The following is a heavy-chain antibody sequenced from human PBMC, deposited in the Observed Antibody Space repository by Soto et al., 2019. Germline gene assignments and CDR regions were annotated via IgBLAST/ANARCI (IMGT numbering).Heavy chain of an antibody. J-gene: IGHJ4*02. V-gene: IGHV3-48*02. CDR3: TREMVGGYCDY. Sequence: DVQLVESGGGLVQPGGSLRLSCAASGFTFSSYSMNWVRQAPGKWLEWVSYISGLSTTTFYADSVKGRFTISRDNAKNSLFVQINSLRDEDTAIYYCTREMVGGYCDYWGQGTLVTVSS. D-gene: IGHD2-15*01. CDR1: GFTFSSYS. CDR2: ISGLSTTT.